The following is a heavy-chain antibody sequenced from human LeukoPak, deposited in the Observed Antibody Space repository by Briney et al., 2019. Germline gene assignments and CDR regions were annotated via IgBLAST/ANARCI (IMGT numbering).Heavy chain of an antibody. J-gene: IGHJ4*02. CDR1: GFTFSSYG. CDR2: ISYDGSNK. D-gene: IGHD2-2*01. Sequence: GGSLRLSCAAPGFTFSSYGMHWVRQAPGKGLEWVAVISYDGSNKYYADSVKGRFTISRDNSKNTLYLQMNSLRAEDTAVYYCAKGGPAETWGQGTLVTVSS. CDR3: AKGGPAET. V-gene: IGHV3-30*18.